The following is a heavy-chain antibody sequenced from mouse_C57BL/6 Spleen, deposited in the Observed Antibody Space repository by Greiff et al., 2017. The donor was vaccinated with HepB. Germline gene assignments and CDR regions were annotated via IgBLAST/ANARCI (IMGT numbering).Heavy chain of an antibody. D-gene: IGHD1-1*01. Sequence: QVQLQQPGAELVKPGASVKLSCKASGYTFTSYWMHWVKQRPGQGLEWIGMIHPNSGSNNYNEKFKSKATLTVDKSSSTAYLQLGSLTSEDSAVYYCARSDYYGSIYYFDCWGQGTTLTVSS. J-gene: IGHJ2*01. CDR3: ARSDYYGSIYYFDC. V-gene: IGHV1-64*01. CDR2: IHPNSGSN. CDR1: GYTFTSYW.